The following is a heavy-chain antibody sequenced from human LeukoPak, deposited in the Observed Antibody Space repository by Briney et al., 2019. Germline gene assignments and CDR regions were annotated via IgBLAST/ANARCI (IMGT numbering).Heavy chain of an antibody. D-gene: IGHD3-9*01. Sequence: GGSLRLSCLASGFTFSSHAMHWVRQAPGKELEYVSAISRDGGSKYYSDSVKGRFTISRDNSKNTLYLQMNSLRAEDTAVYYCASNLRYFDWLGWFDPWGQGTLVTVSS. V-gene: IGHV3-64*04. CDR2: ISRDGGSK. CDR3: ASNLRYFDWLGWFDP. CDR1: GFTFSSHA. J-gene: IGHJ5*02.